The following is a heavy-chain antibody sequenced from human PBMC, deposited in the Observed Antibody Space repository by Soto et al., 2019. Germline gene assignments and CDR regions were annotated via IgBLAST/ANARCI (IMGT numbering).Heavy chain of an antibody. Sequence: QVQLVQSGAEVKKPGSSVKVSCKASGGTFSSYAISWVRQAPGQGLEWMGGIIPIFGTANYAQKFQGRVTITADESTSSAYMELSSLRSEDTAMYYSARELDIAAAGPDAFDIWGQGTMVTVSS. D-gene: IGHD6-13*01. CDR2: IIPIFGTA. V-gene: IGHV1-69*01. CDR3: ARELDIAAAGPDAFDI. CDR1: GGTFSSYA. J-gene: IGHJ3*02.